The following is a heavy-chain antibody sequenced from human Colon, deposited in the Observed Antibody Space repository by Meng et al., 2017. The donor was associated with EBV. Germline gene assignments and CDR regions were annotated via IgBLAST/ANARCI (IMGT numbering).Heavy chain of an antibody. Sequence: GHLRVAGPGPGTPSGTPSPTFGVSGVSISSNIRWTWVRQPPGKGLEWIGDIDDSGSTNYNPSLNSRISISLDKSKNHFSLKVNSVTAADTAVYYCARGKQDAWELLAYWGQGALVTVSS. CDR3: ARGKQDAWELLAY. V-gene: IGHV4-4*02. CDR1: GVSISSNIR. CDR2: IDDSGST. J-gene: IGHJ4*02. D-gene: IGHD1-26*01.